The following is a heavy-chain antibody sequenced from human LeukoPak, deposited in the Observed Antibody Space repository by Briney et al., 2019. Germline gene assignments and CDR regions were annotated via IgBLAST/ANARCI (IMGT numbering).Heavy chain of an antibody. D-gene: IGHD3-3*01. Sequence: PGGSLRLPCAACGFTLSSYAIHWVRQAPGKGVEWVAVISYDGSNKYYADSVKGRFTISRDNSKNTLYLQMNSLRAEDTAVYYCARDVSPRGEWFQTFYYWGQGTLVTVSS. V-gene: IGHV3-30-3*01. CDR3: ARDVSPRGEWFQTFYY. CDR2: ISYDGSNK. CDR1: GFTLSSYA. J-gene: IGHJ4*02.